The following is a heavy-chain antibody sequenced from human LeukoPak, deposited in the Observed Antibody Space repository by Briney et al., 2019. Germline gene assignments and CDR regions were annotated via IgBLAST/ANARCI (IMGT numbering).Heavy chain of an antibody. D-gene: IGHD3-16*01. CDR1: GGSISSYY. J-gene: IGHJ3*02. Sequence: SETLSLTCTVSGGSISSYYWSWIRQPPGKGLEWIGYIYYSGSTNYNPSLKSRVTISVDTSMNQFSLKLSSVTAADTAVYYCARVWGDREAFDIWGQGTMVTVSS. CDR2: IYYSGST. CDR3: ARVWGDREAFDI. V-gene: IGHV4-59*01.